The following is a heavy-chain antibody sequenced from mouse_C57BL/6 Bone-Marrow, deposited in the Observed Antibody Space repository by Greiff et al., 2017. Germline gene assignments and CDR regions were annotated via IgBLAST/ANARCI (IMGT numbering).Heavy chain of an antibody. V-gene: IGHV1-64*01. D-gene: IGHD2-1*01. CDR1: GYTFTSYW. CDR2: IHPNSGST. CDR3: ARWDGNYVGDY. Sequence: QVQLQQPGAELVKPGASVKLSCKASGYTFTSYWMHWVKQRPGQGLEWIGMIHPNSGSTNYNEKFKSKATLTVDTSSSTAYMQLSSLTSEDSAVYYCARWDGNYVGDYWGQGTTLTVSS. J-gene: IGHJ2*01.